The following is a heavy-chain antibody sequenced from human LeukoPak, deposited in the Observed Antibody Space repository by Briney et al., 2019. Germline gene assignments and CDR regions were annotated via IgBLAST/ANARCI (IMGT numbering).Heavy chain of an antibody. V-gene: IGHV1-18*01. CDR2: ISAYNGNT. CDR1: GYTFTSYG. D-gene: IGHD2-2*01. Sequence: GASVKVSCKASGYTFTSYGISWVRQAPGQGLEWMGWISAYNGNTNYAQKLQGRVTMTTDTSTSTAYMELRSLRSDDTAVYYCARDGLFDCSSTSCYFSWFDPWGQGTLVTVSS. J-gene: IGHJ5*02. CDR3: ARDGLFDCSSTSCYFSWFDP.